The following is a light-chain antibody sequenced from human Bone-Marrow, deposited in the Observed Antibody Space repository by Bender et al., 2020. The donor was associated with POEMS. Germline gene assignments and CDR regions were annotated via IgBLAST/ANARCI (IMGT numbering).Light chain of an antibody. Sequence: QSVLTQPPSASGTPGQRVTISCSGSNSNIGTNAVNWYQQFPGTAPKLLIYSDNQRPSGVSDRFSGSQSGNTASLTISGLQAEDEADYFCCSYATDSRVVIFGGGTTLTVL. J-gene: IGLJ2*01. CDR2: SDN. V-gene: IGLV1-44*01. CDR1: NSNIGTNA. CDR3: CSYATDSRVVI.